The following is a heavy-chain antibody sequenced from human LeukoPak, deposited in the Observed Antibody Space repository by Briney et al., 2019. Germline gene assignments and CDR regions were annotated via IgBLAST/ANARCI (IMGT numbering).Heavy chain of an antibody. D-gene: IGHD3-3*01. J-gene: IGHJ4*02. CDR1: GFTFSSYG. Sequence: GGSLRLSCAASGFTFSSYGMYWVRQPPGKGLEWVAFIRFDGNNKYYADSLKGRFTISRDNSKNTLYLQMKSLRAEDTAVYYCAKDQGYYDFWSGYPLYWGQGTLVTVSS. CDR2: IRFDGNNK. CDR3: AKDQGYYDFWSGYPLY. V-gene: IGHV3-30*02.